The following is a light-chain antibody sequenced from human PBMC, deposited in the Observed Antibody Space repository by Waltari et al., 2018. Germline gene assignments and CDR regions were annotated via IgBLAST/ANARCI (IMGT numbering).Light chain of an antibody. CDR3: QLRSNRPPYA. CDR1: QSVGRS. V-gene: IGKV3-11*01. Sequence: EIVLTQSPATLSLSPGQRATLSCRASQSVGRSLGWYQQKVGQAPRLLILDASNRATGVPARFSGSGSGIEFTLTISRLEPDDFAVYYCQLRSNRPPYAFGQGTKLEMK. J-gene: IGKJ2*01. CDR2: DAS.